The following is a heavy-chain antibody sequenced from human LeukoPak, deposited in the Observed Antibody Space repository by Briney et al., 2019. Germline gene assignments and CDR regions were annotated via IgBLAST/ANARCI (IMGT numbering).Heavy chain of an antibody. CDR2: ISYDGSNK. CDR1: GFTFSSYA. V-gene: IGHV3-30*04. CDR3: ARDSLIVVVPAFDY. D-gene: IGHD2-2*01. Sequence: PGGSLRLSCAASGFTFSSYAMHWVRQAPGKGLEWVAVISYDGSNKYYADSVEGRFTISRDNSKNTLYLQVNSLRAEDTAVYYCARDSLIVVVPAFDYWGQGTLVTVSS. J-gene: IGHJ4*02.